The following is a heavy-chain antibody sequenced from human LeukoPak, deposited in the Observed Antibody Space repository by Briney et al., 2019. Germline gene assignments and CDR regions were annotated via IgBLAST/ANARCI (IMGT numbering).Heavy chain of an antibody. J-gene: IGHJ4*02. Sequence: ASVKVSCKASGYTFTSYGINWVRQASGQGLEWMGWMNPNNGNTGYAQKFQGRVTMTRDTSISTAYMELRGLRSEDTAVYYCARDRVRGYSGYDLAYWGQGTLVTVSS. CDR3: ARDRVRGYSGYDLAY. V-gene: IGHV1-8*02. CDR1: GYTFTSYG. CDR2: MNPNNGNT. D-gene: IGHD5-12*01.